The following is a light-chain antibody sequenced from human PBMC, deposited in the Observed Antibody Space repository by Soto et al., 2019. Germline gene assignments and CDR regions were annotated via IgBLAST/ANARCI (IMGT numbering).Light chain of an antibody. Sequence: EIVLTQSPGTLSLSLGERATLSCRASQSVSSSYLAWYQQKPGQAPRLLIYGASSRATGIPDRFSGSGSGTEFTLTITGLQSEDFGVYYCQQRSNWPPVTFGGGTKVDIK. CDR1: QSVSSSY. J-gene: IGKJ4*01. CDR2: GAS. V-gene: IGKV3D-20*02. CDR3: QQRSNWPPVT.